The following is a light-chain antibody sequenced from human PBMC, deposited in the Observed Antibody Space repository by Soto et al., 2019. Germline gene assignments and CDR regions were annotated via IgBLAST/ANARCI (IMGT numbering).Light chain of an antibody. Sequence: MVMTQSPSSLSVSQGERATLSCRASQSVSSNLAWYQQKPGQAPRLLIYDASNRATGIPARFSGSGSGTDFTLTISSLEPEDFAVYYCHQRGSWPRGTFGQGTKVDI. CDR3: HQRGSWPRGT. CDR1: QSVSSN. V-gene: IGKV3-11*01. CDR2: DAS. J-gene: IGKJ1*01.